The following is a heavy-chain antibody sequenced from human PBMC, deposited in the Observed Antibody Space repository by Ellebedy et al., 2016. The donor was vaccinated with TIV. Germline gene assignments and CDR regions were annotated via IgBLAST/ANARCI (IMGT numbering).Heavy chain of an antibody. CDR2: FSANGGTT. CDR1: GFTFSTYP. J-gene: IGHJ4*02. D-gene: IGHD3/OR15-3a*01. CDR3: ARRSTDFAFDS. Sequence: GESLKISCAASGFTFSTYPMNWVRQAPGKGLEWVSIFSANGGTTYYADSVKGRFTISRDNSKNTLFLQMSSLRAEDTAVYFWARRSTDFAFDSWGQGTLVTVSS. V-gene: IGHV3-23*01.